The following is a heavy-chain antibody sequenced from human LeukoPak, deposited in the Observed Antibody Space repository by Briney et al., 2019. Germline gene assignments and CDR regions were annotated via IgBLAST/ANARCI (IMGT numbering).Heavy chain of an antibody. V-gene: IGHV4-59*01. Sequence: SETLSLTCTVSGGSISSYYWSWIRQPPGKGLEWIGYIYYSGSTHYNPSLKSRVTISVDTSKNQFSLKLSSVTAADTAVYYCARGAMVRGVIPFFDYWGQGTLVTVSS. CDR2: IYYSGST. D-gene: IGHD3-10*01. CDR1: GGSISSYY. J-gene: IGHJ4*02. CDR3: ARGAMVRGVIPFFDY.